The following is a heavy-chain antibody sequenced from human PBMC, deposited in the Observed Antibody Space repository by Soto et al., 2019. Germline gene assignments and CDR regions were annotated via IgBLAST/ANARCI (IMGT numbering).Heavy chain of an antibody. D-gene: IGHD2-15*01. CDR2: INHSGST. Sequence: QVQLQQWGAGLLKPSETLSLTCAVYGGSFSGYYWSWIRQPPGKGLEWIGEINHSGSTNYNPSLKSRVTISVDTSKNQFSLKLSSVTAADTAVYYCARVGYCSGGSCLRAFDIWGQGTMVTVSS. V-gene: IGHV4-34*01. CDR1: GGSFSGYY. J-gene: IGHJ3*02. CDR3: ARVGYCSGGSCLRAFDI.